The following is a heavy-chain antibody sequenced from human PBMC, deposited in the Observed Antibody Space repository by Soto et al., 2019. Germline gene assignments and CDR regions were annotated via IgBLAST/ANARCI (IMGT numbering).Heavy chain of an antibody. CDR1: GYSISSGCY. CDR3: VRDLNYGLYYFDY. CDR2: IYPTGST. V-gene: IGHV4-38-2*02. D-gene: IGHD3-10*01. Sequence: SETLSLTCTVSGYSISSGCYWGWIRQPPGKRLEWIGSIYPTGSTYYNPSLKSRVTMSVDTSNNEFSLKLTSVTAADTAVYHCVRDLNYGLYYFDYWGQGTLVTVSS. J-gene: IGHJ4*02.